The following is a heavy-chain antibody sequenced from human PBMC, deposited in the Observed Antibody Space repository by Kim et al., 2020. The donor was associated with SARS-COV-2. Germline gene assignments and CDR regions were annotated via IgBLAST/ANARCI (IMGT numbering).Heavy chain of an antibody. Sequence: SADPGKGRLNIPRDNSKHTLYLQMNSLRAEDTAVYYCAKPHWLGTYYFDYWGQGTLVTVSS. J-gene: IGHJ4*02. CDR3: AKPHWLGTYYFDY. V-gene: IGHV3-23*01. D-gene: IGHD5-12*01.